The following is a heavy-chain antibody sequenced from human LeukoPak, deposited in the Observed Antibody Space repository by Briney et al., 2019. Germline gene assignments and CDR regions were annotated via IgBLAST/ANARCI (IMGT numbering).Heavy chain of an antibody. J-gene: IGHJ6*03. V-gene: IGHV4-34*01. D-gene: IGHD2-15*01. CDR1: GGSFSVYY. Sequence: SETLSLTCAVSGGSFSVYYWSSIRQPPGKGLEWIGEINHSGSTKYNTSLKSRVTISVDTSKNQFSLKLSSVTAADTTVYYCARFKRYCSGGSCYYYYYYYMDVWGKGTTVTVSS. CDR3: ARFKRYCSGGSCYYYYYYYMDV. CDR2: INHSGST.